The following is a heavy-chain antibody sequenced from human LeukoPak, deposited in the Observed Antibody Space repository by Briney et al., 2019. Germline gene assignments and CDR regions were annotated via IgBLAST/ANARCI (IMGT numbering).Heavy chain of an antibody. CDR2: ISYDGSNK. D-gene: IGHD3-10*01. V-gene: IGHV3-30-3*01. CDR3: ARDYYGSGSYYNGLGYFDY. Sequence: GRSLRLSCAASGFTFSSYAMHWVRQAPGKGLEWVAVISYDGSNKYYADSVKGRFTISRDNSKNTLYLQMNSLRAEDTAVYYCARDYYGSGSYYNGLGYFDYWGQGTLVTVSS. CDR1: GFTFSSYA. J-gene: IGHJ4*02.